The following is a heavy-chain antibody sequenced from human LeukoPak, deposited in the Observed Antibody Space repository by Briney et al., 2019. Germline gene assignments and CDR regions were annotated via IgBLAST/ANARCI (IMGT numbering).Heavy chain of an antibody. J-gene: IGHJ4*02. V-gene: IGHV4-59*06. CDR1: GGSISSDY. D-gene: IGHD3-22*01. CDR2: IPYSGST. Sequence: SETLSLTCTVSGGSISSDYWSWIRQPPGKGLEWIGYIPYSGSTYYNPSLKSRLTISVDTSKNQFSLKLNSVTAADTAVYYCAGCYDSSGYFDYWGQGTLVTVSS. CDR3: AGCYDSSGYFDY.